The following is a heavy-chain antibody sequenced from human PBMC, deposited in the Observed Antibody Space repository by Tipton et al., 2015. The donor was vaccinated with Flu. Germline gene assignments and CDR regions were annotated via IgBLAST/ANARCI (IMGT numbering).Heavy chain of an antibody. J-gene: IGHJ6*02. D-gene: IGHD3-16*01. CDR2: IKQDGSEK. CDR1: GFTFSSYW. CDR3: ARDWGAIGGIYYYGMDV. V-gene: IGHV3-7*01. Sequence: SLRLSCAASGFTFSSYWLNWVRQAPGKGLEWVANIKQDGSEKYYVDSVEGRFTISRDNAKNSLYLQMNSLRAEDTAVYYCARDWGAIGGIYYYGMDVWGQGTTVTVSS.